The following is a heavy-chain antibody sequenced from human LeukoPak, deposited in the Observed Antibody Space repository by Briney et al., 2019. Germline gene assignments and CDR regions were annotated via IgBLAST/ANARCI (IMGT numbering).Heavy chain of an antibody. CDR2: IYYSGST. V-gene: IGHV4-59*01. CDR3: ARAVGYSGYDLDY. J-gene: IGHJ4*02. CDR1: GGSISSYY. D-gene: IGHD5-12*01. Sequence: PSETLSLTCTVSGGSISSYYWSWIRQPPGKGLEWIGYIYYSGSTNYNPSLKSRVTISVDTSKNQFSLKLSSVTAADTAVYYCARAVGYSGYDLDYWGQGTLVTVYS.